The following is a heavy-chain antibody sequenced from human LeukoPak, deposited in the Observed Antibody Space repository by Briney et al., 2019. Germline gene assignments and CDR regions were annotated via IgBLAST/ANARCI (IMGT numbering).Heavy chain of an antibody. D-gene: IGHD3-10*01. V-gene: IGHV1-69*13. J-gene: IGHJ4*02. CDR2: IIPIFGTA. CDR1: GGTFSSYA. Sequence: SVKVSCKASGGTFSSYAISWVRQAPGQGLEWMGGIIPIFGTANYAQKFQGRVTITADESTSTAYMELSSLRSEDTAVYYCARLYGSGTNFDYWGQGTLVTVSS. CDR3: ARLYGSGTNFDY.